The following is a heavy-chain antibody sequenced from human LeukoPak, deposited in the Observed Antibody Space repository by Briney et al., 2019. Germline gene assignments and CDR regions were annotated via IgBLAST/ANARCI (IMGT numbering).Heavy chain of an antibody. V-gene: IGHV3-7*01. CDR3: ARGEWSSSPFDY. J-gene: IGHJ4*02. D-gene: IGHD6-6*01. CDR2: IRGDGSEK. CDR1: ALTFSDYW. Sequence: GGSLRLSCATSALTFSDYWMSWVRQTPGKGLQWVANIRGDGSEKYYVDSVKGRFTISRDNAKNSLYLQMNSLRAEDTAVYYCARGEWSSSPFDYWGQGSLVTVSS.